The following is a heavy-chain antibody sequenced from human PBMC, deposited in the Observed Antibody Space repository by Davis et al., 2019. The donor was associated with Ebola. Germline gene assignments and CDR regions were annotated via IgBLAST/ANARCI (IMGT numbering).Heavy chain of an antibody. V-gene: IGHV4-30-4*01. CDR2: IYYSGST. CDR1: GGSISSGDYY. J-gene: IGHJ5*02. D-gene: IGHD6-6*01. CDR3: AREAGGIAARPWWFDP. Sequence: PSETLSLTCTVSGGSISSGDYYWSWLRQPPGKGLEWIGYIYYSGSTYYNPSLKSRVTISVDTSKNQFSLKLSSVTAADTAVYYCAREAGGIAARPWWFDPWGQGTLVTVSS.